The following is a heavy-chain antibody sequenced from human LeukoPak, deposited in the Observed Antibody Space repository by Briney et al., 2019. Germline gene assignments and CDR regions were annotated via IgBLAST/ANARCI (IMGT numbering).Heavy chain of an antibody. CDR1: GFTFSSYG. CDR2: ISYDGSNK. J-gene: IGHJ4*02. V-gene: IGHV3-30*18. CDR3: AKDLSPGFDY. Sequence: GGSLRLSCAASGFTFSSYGMHWVRQAPGKGLEWVAVISYDGSNKYYADSVKGRFTTSRDNSKNTLYLQMNSLRAEDTAVYYCAKDLSPGFDYWGQGTLVTVSS.